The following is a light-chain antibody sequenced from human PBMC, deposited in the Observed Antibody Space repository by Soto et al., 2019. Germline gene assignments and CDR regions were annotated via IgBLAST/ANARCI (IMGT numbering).Light chain of an antibody. Sequence: DIQLTQSPPTLSASVGDRVTITCRASQSIRYYLAWYQQMPGKAPKLLIYDASSLQSGVPSRFSGSGSCTEFTLTISSLQLDDFATYFCQHHNSYSQTFGQGTKVEIK. CDR1: QSIRYY. J-gene: IGKJ1*01. CDR3: QHHNSYSQT. V-gene: IGKV1-5*01. CDR2: DAS.